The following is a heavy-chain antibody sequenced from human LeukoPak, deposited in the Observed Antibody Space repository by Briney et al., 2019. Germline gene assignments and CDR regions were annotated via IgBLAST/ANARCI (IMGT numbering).Heavy chain of an antibody. CDR3: ARDGMVRGVMTAPPAYYYYYGMDV. CDR2: INSDGSSS. V-gene: IGHV3-74*01. Sequence: GGSLRLSCAASGFTFSSYWMHWVRQAPGKGLVWVSRINSDGSSSSYADSVKGRFTISRDNAKNTLYLQMNSLRAEDTAVYYSARDGMVRGVMTAPPAYYYYYGMDVWGQGTTVTVSS. D-gene: IGHD3-10*01. CDR1: GFTFSSYW. J-gene: IGHJ6*02.